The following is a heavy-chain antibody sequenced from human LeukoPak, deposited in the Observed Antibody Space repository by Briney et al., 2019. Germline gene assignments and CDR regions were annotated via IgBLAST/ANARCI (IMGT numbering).Heavy chain of an antibody. Sequence: GGSLRLSCAASGFTFSSYAMSWVRRAPGKGLEWVSAISGSGGSTYYADSVKGRFTISRDNSKNTLYLQMNSLRAEDTAVYYCAKDRVCSRTSCYLDYWGQGTLVTVSS. J-gene: IGHJ4*02. V-gene: IGHV3-23*01. CDR2: ISGSGGST. D-gene: IGHD2-2*01. CDR1: GFTFSSYA. CDR3: AKDRVCSRTSCYLDY.